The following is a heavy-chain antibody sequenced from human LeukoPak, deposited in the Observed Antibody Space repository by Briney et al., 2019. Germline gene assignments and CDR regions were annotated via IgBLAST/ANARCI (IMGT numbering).Heavy chain of an antibody. V-gene: IGHV4-59*01. CDR3: ARGSAPYRRFAY. CDR2: IYYSGST. D-gene: IGHD3-10*01. J-gene: IGHJ4*02. CDR1: GGSISSYY. Sequence: SETLSLTCTVSGGSISSYYWSWIRQPPGKGLEWIGYIYYSGSTNYNPSLKSRVTISVDTSKNQFSLKLSSVTAADTAVYYCARGSAPYRRFAYGGQGPRVTVPS.